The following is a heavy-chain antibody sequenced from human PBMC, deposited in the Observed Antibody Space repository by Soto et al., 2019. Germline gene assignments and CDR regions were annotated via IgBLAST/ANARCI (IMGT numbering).Heavy chain of an antibody. CDR2: INSDGSST. CDR1: GFSFSSYW. CDR3: ARDPTLPIDFVVGPARNCFDP. Sequence: GGSLRLSCAASGFSFSSYWMPWVRLAPGKGLVWVSRINSDGSSTSYADSVKGRFTISRDNAKNTLYLQMNSLRAEDTAVYYCARDPTLPIDFVVGPARNCFDPWGQGTLVTVSS. V-gene: IGHV3-74*01. D-gene: IGHD2-2*01. J-gene: IGHJ5*02.